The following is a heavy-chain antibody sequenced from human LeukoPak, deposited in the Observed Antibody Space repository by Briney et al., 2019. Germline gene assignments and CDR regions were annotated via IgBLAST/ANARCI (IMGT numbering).Heavy chain of an antibody. CDR3: ARLVEYTTVWYRSYHFDS. Sequence: SETLSLTCRVSGDSINTSYWSWIRQPPGQALEWIGYINNIGSTNYNPSLKSRVTMSVDTSEKQFSLQLTSVTAADTALYYCARLVEYTTVWYRSYHFDSWGHGTLVTVYS. D-gene: IGHD2/OR15-2a*01. CDR1: GDSINTSY. J-gene: IGHJ4*01. CDR2: INNIGST. V-gene: IGHV4-4*09.